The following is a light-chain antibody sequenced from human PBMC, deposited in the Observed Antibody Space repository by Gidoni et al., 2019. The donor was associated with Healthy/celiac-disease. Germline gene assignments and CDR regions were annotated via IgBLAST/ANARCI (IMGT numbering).Light chain of an antibody. Sequence: IVLTQSPGTLSVSPVERATLSCRASQSVSSSYLAWYQQKPGQAPRLRSYGASSRATGIPYRFSGSGSGTDFTLTISRLEPEDFAVYYCQQYGSSPWTFXQXTKVEIK. CDR1: QSVSSSY. J-gene: IGKJ1*01. CDR2: GAS. V-gene: IGKV3-20*01. CDR3: QQYGSSPWT.